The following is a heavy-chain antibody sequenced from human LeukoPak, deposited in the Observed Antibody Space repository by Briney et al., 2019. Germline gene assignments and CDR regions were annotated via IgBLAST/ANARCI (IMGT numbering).Heavy chain of an antibody. V-gene: IGHV3-7*01. D-gene: IGHD5-18*01. CDR3: AREGGYSYGYNYFDP. CDR2: IKQDGSEK. CDR1: GFTFSSYW. J-gene: IGHJ5*02. Sequence: PGGSLRLSCAASGFTFSSYWMSWVRQAPGKGMKWVANIKQDGSEKYYVDSVKGRFTISRDNAKNSLYLQMNSLRAEDTAVYYCAREGGYSYGYNYFDPWGQGTLVTVSS.